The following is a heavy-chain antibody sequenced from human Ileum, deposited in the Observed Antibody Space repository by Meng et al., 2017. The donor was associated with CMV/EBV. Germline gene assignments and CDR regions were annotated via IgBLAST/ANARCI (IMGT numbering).Heavy chain of an antibody. CDR1: GFTFRNAW. CDR3: TTDLDYYAIFPGYQDWFDP. Sequence: GESLKIPCAASGFTFRNAWMSWVRQAPGKGLEWGGRNKSKTDGGTKDYAEPVKGRFTISRDDSKNTLYLQMNSLKTEDTAVYYCTTDLDYYAIFPGYQDWFDPWGQGTLVTVSS. V-gene: IGHV3-15*01. J-gene: IGHJ5*02. CDR2: NKSKTDGGTK. D-gene: IGHD3-9*01.